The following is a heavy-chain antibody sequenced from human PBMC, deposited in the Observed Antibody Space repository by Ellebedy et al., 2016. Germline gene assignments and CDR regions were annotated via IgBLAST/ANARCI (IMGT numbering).Heavy chain of an antibody. D-gene: IGHD3-10*01. V-gene: IGHV4-61*08. J-gene: IGHJ6*02. Sequence: SETLSLXXTVSGGSLSSGAYWGWIRQPPGKGLEWLVNVYYSGSTNCNPSLKSRVTISVDTSKNQFSLKLSSVTAADTATYYCAREIRWFGELNTFYSAGMDVWGQGTTVIVSS. CDR3: AREIRWFGELNTFYSAGMDV. CDR2: VYYSGST. CDR1: GGSLSSGAY.